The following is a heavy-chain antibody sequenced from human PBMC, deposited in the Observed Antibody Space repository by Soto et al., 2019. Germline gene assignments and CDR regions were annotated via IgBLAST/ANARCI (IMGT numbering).Heavy chain of an antibody. CDR2: IWYDGGNE. D-gene: IGHD2-2*01. CDR3: ARAVDLSPGSGHGPCDT. V-gene: IGHV3-33*03. CDR1: GFSFRDYG. Sequence: QVQLVESGGGLVQPGRSMRLSCAASGFSFRDYGMQWVRQAPGKGPQWVAVIWYDGGNEWYADSVKGRFTISRDNAKNTMYLQMKSLRGEDSAVYYCARAVDLSPGSGHGPCDTWGKGTMVTVSS. J-gene: IGHJ3*01.